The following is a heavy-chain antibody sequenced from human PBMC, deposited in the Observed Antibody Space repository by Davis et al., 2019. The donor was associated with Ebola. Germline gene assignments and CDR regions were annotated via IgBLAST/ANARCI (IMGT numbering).Heavy chain of an antibody. Sequence: PGGSLRPSCAASGFTFSDYPMTWIRQSSGKGLEWVSTIGVNAVETFYADSVKGRFTISRDNSKNTVYLQMNSLRDEDTAVYFCGPTGRLTYGIDVWGQGTTVTVSS. J-gene: IGHJ6*02. CDR3: GPTGRLTYGIDV. D-gene: IGHD1-26*01. V-gene: IGHV3-23*01. CDR2: IGVNAVET. CDR1: GFTFSDYP.